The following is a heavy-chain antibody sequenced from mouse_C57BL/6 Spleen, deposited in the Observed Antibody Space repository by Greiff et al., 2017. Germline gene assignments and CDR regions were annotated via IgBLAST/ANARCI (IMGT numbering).Heavy chain of an antibody. J-gene: IGHJ1*03. CDR2: INPNNGGT. D-gene: IGHD2-3*01. CDR1: GYTFTDYN. V-gene: IGHV1-18*01. Sequence: VQLQQSGPELVKPGASVKIPCKASGYTFTDYNMDWVKQSHGKSLEWIGDINPNNGGTIYNQKFKGKATLTVDKSSSTAYMELRSLTSEDTAVYYCARENGYYGGYFDVWGTGTTGTVSS. CDR3: ARENGYYGGYFDV.